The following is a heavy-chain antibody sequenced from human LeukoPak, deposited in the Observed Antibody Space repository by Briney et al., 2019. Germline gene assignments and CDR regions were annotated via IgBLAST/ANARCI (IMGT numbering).Heavy chain of an antibody. Sequence: ASVKVSCKASGYTFTSYAMHWVRQAPGQGLEWMGWINAGNGNTKYSQKFQGRVTITRDTSASTAYMELSSLRSEDTAVYYCASQDPTVTTYYYYYGMDVWGQGTTVTVSS. D-gene: IGHD4-17*01. CDR3: ASQDPTVTTYYYYYGMDV. CDR2: INAGNGNT. J-gene: IGHJ6*02. CDR1: GYTFTSYA. V-gene: IGHV1-3*01.